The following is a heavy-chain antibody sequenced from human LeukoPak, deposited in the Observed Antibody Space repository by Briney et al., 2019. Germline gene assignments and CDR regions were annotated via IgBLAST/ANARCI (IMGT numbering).Heavy chain of an antibody. D-gene: IGHD5-12*01. CDR2: INTDGSST. V-gene: IGHV3-74*01. J-gene: IGHJ4*02. CDR1: GFTFSNYW. Sequence: GGSLRLSCAASGFTFSNYWMHWVRQAPGKGLVWVSRINTDGSSTSYADSVKGRFTISRDNAKNTLYLQMNSLRAEDTAVYYCARPNGGYSGYDLDYWGQGTLVTVSS. CDR3: ARPNGGYSGYDLDY.